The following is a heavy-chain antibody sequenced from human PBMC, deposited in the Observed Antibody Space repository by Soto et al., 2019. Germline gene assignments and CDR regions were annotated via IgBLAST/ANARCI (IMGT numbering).Heavy chain of an antibody. D-gene: IGHD2-21*01. Sequence: EVQLLESGGGLVQPGGSLRLSCAASGFTFSFYAMTWVRQAPGKGLEWVSIISGSGGSTLYADSVQGRFTISRDNSKNTLYLQMHSLRSEDTAIYYYACDCWCQGTLVTVSS. V-gene: IGHV3-23*01. CDR2: ISGSGGST. J-gene: IGHJ4*02. CDR1: GFTFSFYA. CDR3: ACDC.